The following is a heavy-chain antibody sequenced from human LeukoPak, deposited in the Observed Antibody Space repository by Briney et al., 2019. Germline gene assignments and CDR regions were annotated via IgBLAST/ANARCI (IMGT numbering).Heavy chain of an antibody. Sequence: GGSLRLSCAASGFTFSSYGMSWVRQAPGKGLEWVSAISGSGGSTYYADSVKGRFTISRDNSKNTLYLQMNSLRAEDTAVYYCAKRLWFGELMFDYWGQGTLVTVSS. J-gene: IGHJ4*02. CDR2: ISGSGGST. CDR1: GFTFSSYG. CDR3: AKRLWFGELMFDY. V-gene: IGHV3-23*01. D-gene: IGHD3-10*01.